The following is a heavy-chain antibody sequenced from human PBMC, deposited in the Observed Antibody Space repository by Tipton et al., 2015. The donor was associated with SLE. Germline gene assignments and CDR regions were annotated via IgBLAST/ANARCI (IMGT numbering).Heavy chain of an antibody. CDR2: INHSGST. V-gene: IGHV4-34*01. CDR1: GGSISSYY. J-gene: IGHJ6*03. Sequence: TLSLTCTVSGGSISSYYWSWIRQPPGKGLEWIGEINHSGSTNYNPSLKSRVTISVDTSKNQFSLKLSSVTAADTAVYYCAREVVVVVPASYYYYMDVWGKGTTVTVSS. CDR3: AREVVVVVPASYYYYMDV. D-gene: IGHD2-2*01.